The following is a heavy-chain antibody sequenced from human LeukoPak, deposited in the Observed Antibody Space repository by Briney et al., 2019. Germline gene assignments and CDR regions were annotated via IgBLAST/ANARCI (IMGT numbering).Heavy chain of an antibody. D-gene: IGHD3-3*01. J-gene: IGHJ4*02. CDR3: ARGTSDFWSGARY. V-gene: IGHV3-7*04. CDR2: IKQDGSEK. Sequence: GGSLRLSCAASGFTLSSYWMSWVRQAPGKGLEWVANIKQDGSEKYYVDSVKGRFTISRDNAKNSLYLQMNSLRAEDTAVYYCARGTSDFWSGARYWGQGTLVTVSS. CDR1: GFTLSSYW.